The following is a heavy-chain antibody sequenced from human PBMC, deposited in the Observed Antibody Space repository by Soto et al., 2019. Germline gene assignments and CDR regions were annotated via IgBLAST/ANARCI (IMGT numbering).Heavy chain of an antibody. D-gene: IGHD4-17*01. CDR1: GGTFSSYA. Sequence: QVQLVQSGAEVKKPGSSVKVSCKASGGTFSSYAISWVRQAPGQGLEWMGGIIPIFGTANYAQKFQGRVTITADESTSTAHMELSSLRSEDTAVYYCARDPPTVTTLDYYYGMDVWGQGTTVTVSS. CDR3: ARDPPTVTTLDYYYGMDV. CDR2: IIPIFGTA. J-gene: IGHJ6*02. V-gene: IGHV1-69*12.